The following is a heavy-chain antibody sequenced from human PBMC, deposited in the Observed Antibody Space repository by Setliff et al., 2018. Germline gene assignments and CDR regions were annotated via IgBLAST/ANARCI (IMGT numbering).Heavy chain of an antibody. CDR1: GYTFTGYY. J-gene: IGHJ3*02. D-gene: IGHD6-19*01. CDR3: ARAGGSGWYFDAFDN. Sequence: GASVKVSCKASGYTFTGYYMHWVRQAPGQGLEWMGWINPNSGGTNYAQKFQGWVTMTRDTSISTAYMELSRLRSDDTAVYYCARAGGSGWYFDAFDNWGQGTLVTVSS. CDR2: INPNSGGT. V-gene: IGHV1-2*04.